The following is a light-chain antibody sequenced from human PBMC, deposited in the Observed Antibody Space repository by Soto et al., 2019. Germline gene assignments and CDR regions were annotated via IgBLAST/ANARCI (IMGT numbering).Light chain of an antibody. CDR1: QGIGNY. Sequence: DIQMTQSPSAMSASVGDRVTITCRASQGIGNYLAWFQQKPGKVPKRLIYGASNLQSGVPSRFSGSGSRTEFTLTISSLQPEDFVTYYCLKHNSYPRTFGQATTV. CDR2: GAS. V-gene: IGKV1-17*03. J-gene: IGKJ1*01. CDR3: LKHNSYPRT.